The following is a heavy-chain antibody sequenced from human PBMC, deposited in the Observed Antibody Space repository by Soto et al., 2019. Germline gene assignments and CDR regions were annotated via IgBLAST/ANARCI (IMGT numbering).Heavy chain of an antibody. D-gene: IGHD1-1*01. V-gene: IGHV4-59*01. J-gene: IGHJ3*02. CDR2: ISDSGVT. CDR1: GDSIIRSF. CDR3: ARGAGDFSGLDSFDI. Sequence: VQLQESGPRLVKSSETLSLVCSVSGDSIIRSFWGWIRQSPGKGLQYIGYISDSGVTDYDPSLKSRVTISVDTSKNPFSLKLTSVTAAETAVYYCARGAGDFSGLDSFDIWGQGTMVTVSS.